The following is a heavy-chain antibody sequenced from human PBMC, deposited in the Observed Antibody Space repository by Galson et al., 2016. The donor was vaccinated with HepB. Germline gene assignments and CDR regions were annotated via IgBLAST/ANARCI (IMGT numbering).Heavy chain of an antibody. CDR3: AKNWISDGCDY. V-gene: IGHV3-7*03. D-gene: IGHD3-10*01. J-gene: IGHJ4*02. Sequence: SLRLSCAASGFTFSNYAMTWVRQAPGKGLELVANIKLDGREKYYVDSVKGRFTISRDNSKNTVYLQMNSLRAADTALYYCAKNWISDGCDYWGQGTLVTVSS. CDR2: IKLDGREK. CDR1: GFTFSNYA.